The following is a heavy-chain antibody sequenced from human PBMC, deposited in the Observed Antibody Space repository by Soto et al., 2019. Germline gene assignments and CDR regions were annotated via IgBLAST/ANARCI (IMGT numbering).Heavy chain of an antibody. Sequence: QVQLQESGPGLVKPSQTLSLTCTVSGGSISSGDYYWSWIRQPPGKGLEWIGYIYYSGSTYSNPSIKRRVTISVDTSKNQFSLKLSSVTAADTAVYYCARVITTDAFDIWGQGTMVTVSS. V-gene: IGHV4-30-4*01. D-gene: IGHD4-4*01. CDR1: GGSISSGDYY. CDR3: ARVITTDAFDI. CDR2: IYYSGST. J-gene: IGHJ3*02.